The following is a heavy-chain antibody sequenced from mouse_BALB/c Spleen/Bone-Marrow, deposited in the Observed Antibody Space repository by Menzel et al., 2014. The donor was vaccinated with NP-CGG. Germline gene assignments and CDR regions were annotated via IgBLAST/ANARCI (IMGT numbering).Heavy chain of an antibody. J-gene: IGHJ3*01. CDR3: TRRNYRYDGFAH. D-gene: IGHD2-14*01. V-gene: IGHV1-5*01. Sequence: EVQVVESGTVLARPGTSVKMSCKASGYSFTSYWMHWVKQRPGQGLEWIGVIYLGNSDTSYNQKFKGKAKLTAVTSASTAYMELSSLTNEDSAVYYCTRRNYRYDGFAHWGQGTLVTVSA. CDR1: GYSFTSYW. CDR2: IYLGNSDT.